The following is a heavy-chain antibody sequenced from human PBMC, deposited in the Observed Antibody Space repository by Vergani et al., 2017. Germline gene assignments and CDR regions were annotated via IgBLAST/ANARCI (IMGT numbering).Heavy chain of an antibody. CDR3: ARDQDMGFDY. CDR2: IYYSGST. CDR1: GGSISSYY. V-gene: IGHV4-59*12. D-gene: IGHD2-15*01. J-gene: IGHJ4*02. Sequence: QVQLQESGPGLVKPSETLSLTCTVSGGSISSYYWSWIRQPPGKGLEWIGYIYYSGSTYYNPSLKSRVTISVDTSKNQFSLKLSSVTAADTAVYYCARDQDMGFDYWGQGTLVTVSS.